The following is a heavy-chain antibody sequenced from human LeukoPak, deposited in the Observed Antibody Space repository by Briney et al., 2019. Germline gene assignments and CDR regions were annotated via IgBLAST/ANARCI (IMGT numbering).Heavy chain of an antibody. CDR2: ISSSSSTI. Sequence: PGGSLRLSCAASGFTFSSYSTNWVRQAPGKGLEWVSYISSSSSTIYYADSVKGRFTISRDNAKNSLYLQMNSLRAEDTAVYYCARPSDYDFWSGYFGYWGQGTLVTVSS. J-gene: IGHJ4*02. D-gene: IGHD3-3*01. CDR1: GFTFSSYS. CDR3: ARPSDYDFWSGYFGY. V-gene: IGHV3-48*01.